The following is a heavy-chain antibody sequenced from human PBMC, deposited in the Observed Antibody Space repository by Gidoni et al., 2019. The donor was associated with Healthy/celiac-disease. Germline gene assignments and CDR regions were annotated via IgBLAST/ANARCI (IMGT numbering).Heavy chain of an antibody. V-gene: IGHV4-39*07. Sequence: HLQLQESGPGLVTPSDTLSLTCTVSGGSLSSSSYYWGWIRQPPGKGLEWIGSIYYSGSTYYNPSLKSRVTISVETSKNQFSLKLSSVTAADTAVYYYEREEKGYYDAFDIWGQGTMVTVSS. CDR3: EREEKGYYDAFDI. CDR1: GGSLSSSSYY. CDR2: IYYSGST. J-gene: IGHJ3*02. D-gene: IGHD3-10*01.